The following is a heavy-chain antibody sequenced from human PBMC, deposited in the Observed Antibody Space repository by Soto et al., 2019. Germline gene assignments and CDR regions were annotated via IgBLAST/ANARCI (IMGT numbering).Heavy chain of an antibody. CDR3: ARYRSLDP. D-gene: IGHD3-16*02. CDR1: GFILRNYW. V-gene: IGHV3-7*03. J-gene: IGHJ5*02. CDR2: IKEDGSEK. Sequence: EVQLVESGGGLVQPGGSLRRSCADSGFILRNYWMSWVRQAPGMGLQWVASIKEDGSEKYYVDPVKGRFTISRENAKNSLYLQMNSLRAEDTAVYYCARYRSLDPWGQGILVTVSS.